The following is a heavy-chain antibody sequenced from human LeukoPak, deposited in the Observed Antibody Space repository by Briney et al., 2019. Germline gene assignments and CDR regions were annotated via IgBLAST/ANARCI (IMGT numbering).Heavy chain of an antibody. CDR3: ARAYSSSWYTVYYYYYYMDV. CDR2: INPNSGGT. J-gene: IGHJ6*03. V-gene: IGHV1-2*02. Sequence: ASVKVSCKASGYTFTGYYMHWVRQAPGQGLEWMGWINPNSGGTNYAQKFQGRVTMTRNTSISTAYMELSSLRSEDTAVYYCARAYSSSWYTVYYYYYYMDVWGKGTTVTISS. CDR1: GYTFTGYY. D-gene: IGHD6-13*01.